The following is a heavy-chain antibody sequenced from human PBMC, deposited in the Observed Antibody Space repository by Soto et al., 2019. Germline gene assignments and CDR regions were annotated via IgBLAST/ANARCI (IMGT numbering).Heavy chain of an antibody. V-gene: IGHV1-46*01. D-gene: IGHD3-3*01. CDR2: INPGSGAA. Sequence: QVQLVQSGAEVKKPGASVKISCTASGYTVTTHYMHWVRQAPGRGLEWMGAINPGSGAAKYTQTFKARVTMTKDSSNYPVYMEMCALRSEATAVFYCTRGVEVGVAGSASVDMWGQGTMVIVSS. CDR3: TRGVEVGVAGSASVDM. J-gene: IGHJ3*02. CDR1: GYTVTTHY.